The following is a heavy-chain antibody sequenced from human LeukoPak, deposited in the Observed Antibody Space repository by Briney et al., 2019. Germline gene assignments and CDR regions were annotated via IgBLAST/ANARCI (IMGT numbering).Heavy chain of an antibody. V-gene: IGHV3-7*01. CDR3: ARDWSSTTPRGYYYYGMDV. CDR1: GFTFSSYW. J-gene: IGHJ6*02. Sequence: GGSLRLSCAASGFTFSSYWMTWVRQAPGKGLEWVANIKPDGSEKSYVDSVRGRFTISRDNAKNSLYLQMNSLRAEDTAVYYCARDWSSTTPRGYYYYGMDVWGQGTTVTVSS. CDR2: IKPDGSEK. D-gene: IGHD2-2*01.